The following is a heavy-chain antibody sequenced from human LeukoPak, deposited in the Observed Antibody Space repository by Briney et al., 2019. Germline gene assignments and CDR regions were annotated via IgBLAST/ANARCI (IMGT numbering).Heavy chain of an antibody. CDR1: GGYIRSYY. D-gene: IGHD6-13*01. J-gene: IGHJ2*01. Sequence: SETLSLTCTVSGGYIRSYYWSWIRQPPGKGLEWIGYIYYSGSTNYNPSLTSRVTISVDTSKKQLSLKLSSVTAADTAVYYCARVYYSSSYDYWYFDLWGRGTLVTVSS. V-gene: IGHV4-59*01. CDR2: IYYSGST. CDR3: ARVYYSSSYDYWYFDL.